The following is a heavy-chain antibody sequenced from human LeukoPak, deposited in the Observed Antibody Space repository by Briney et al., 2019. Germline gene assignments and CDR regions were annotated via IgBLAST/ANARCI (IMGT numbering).Heavy chain of an antibody. CDR3: ARDLTMIGGDAFDI. CDR1: GGSISIYY. V-gene: IGHV4-59*01. D-gene: IGHD3-22*01. Sequence: SETLSLTCTVSGGSISIYYWSWIRQPPGKGLEWIGYIYYSGSTNYNPSLKSRVTISVDTSKNQFSLKLSSVTAADTAVYYCARDLTMIGGDAFDIWGQGTMVTVSS. CDR2: IYYSGST. J-gene: IGHJ3*02.